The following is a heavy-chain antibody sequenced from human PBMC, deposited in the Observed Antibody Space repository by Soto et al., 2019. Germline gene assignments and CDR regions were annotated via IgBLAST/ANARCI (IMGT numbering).Heavy chain of an antibody. CDR1: GGSISSGGYS. CDR3: ARAYYDFWSGMRWGMDV. Sequence: SETLSLTCAVSGGSISSGGYSWSWIRQPPGKGLEWIGYIYHSGSTYYNPSLKSRVTISVDRSKNQFSLKLSSVTAADTAVYYCARAYYDFWSGMRWGMDVWGQGTTVTVSS. J-gene: IGHJ6*02. CDR2: IYHSGST. D-gene: IGHD3-3*01. V-gene: IGHV4-30-2*01.